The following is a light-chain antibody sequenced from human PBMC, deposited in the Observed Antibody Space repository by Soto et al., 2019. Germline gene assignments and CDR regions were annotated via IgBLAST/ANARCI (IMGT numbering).Light chain of an antibody. CDR1: QSISSN. Sequence: ERVLTQSPATLSLFPGERATLSCRASQSISSNLAWYQQKPGQAPRLLIYDVSNRATGIPARFSGSGSGTDFTLTISSLEPEDFAVYYCQQRSSWPPVTFGQGTRLEIK. CDR2: DVS. CDR3: QQRSSWPPVT. J-gene: IGKJ5*01. V-gene: IGKV3-11*01.